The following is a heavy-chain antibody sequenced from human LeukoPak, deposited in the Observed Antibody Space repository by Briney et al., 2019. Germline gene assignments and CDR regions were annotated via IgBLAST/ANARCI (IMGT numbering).Heavy chain of an antibody. CDR1: GFTFNSHP. V-gene: IGHV3-21*05. D-gene: IGHD2-21*02. Sequence: GGSLRLSCAASGFTFNSHPMIWVRQAPGKGLESVTYIDGRSISMLYADFEEGRFTVSRENPKNSLYLQMNSLRIEDTAVYYGARVVPGVTGYDVWGQGTMVTVSS. CDR2: IDGRSISM. J-gene: IGHJ3*01. CDR3: ARVVPGVTGYDV.